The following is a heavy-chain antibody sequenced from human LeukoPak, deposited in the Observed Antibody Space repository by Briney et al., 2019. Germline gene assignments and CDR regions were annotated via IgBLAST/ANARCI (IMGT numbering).Heavy chain of an antibody. CDR3: ARQYSSHYYFDY. CDR1: GGSISSYY. Sequence: SETLSLTCTVSGGSISSYYWSWIRQPPGKGLEWIGYIYYSGSTNYNPSLKSRVIISVDTSKNQFSLKLSSVTAADTAVYYCARQYSSHYYFDYWGQGTLVTVSS. V-gene: IGHV4-59*01. D-gene: IGHD6-6*01. J-gene: IGHJ4*02. CDR2: IYYSGST.